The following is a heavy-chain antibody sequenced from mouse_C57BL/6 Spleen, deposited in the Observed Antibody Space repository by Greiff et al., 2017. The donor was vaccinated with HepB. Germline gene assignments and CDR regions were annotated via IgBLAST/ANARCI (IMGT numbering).Heavy chain of an antibody. CDR1: GYTFTDYN. CDR2: INPNNGGT. D-gene: IGHD1-1*01. Sequence: EVQLQQSGPELVKPGASVKIPCKASGYTFTDYNMDWVKQSHGKSLEWIGDINPNNGGTIYNQKFKGKATLTVDKSSSTAYMELRSLTSEDTAVYYCARSPGGSSLYAMDYWGQGTSVTVSS. CDR3: ARSPGGSSLYAMDY. V-gene: IGHV1-18*01. J-gene: IGHJ4*01.